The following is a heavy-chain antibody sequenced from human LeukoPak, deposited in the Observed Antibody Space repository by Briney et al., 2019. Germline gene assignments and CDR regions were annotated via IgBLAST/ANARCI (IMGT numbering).Heavy chain of an antibody. CDR3: AREDIVATQHYGMDV. J-gene: IGHJ6*02. D-gene: IGHD5-12*01. Sequence: GGSLRLSCAASGFTFSSYWMNWARQAPGKGLEWVASINHNGNVNYYVDSVRGRFTISRDNAKNSLYLQMSNLRAEDTAVYYCAREDIVATQHYGMDVWGQGTTVTVSS. CDR1: GFTFSSYW. CDR2: INHNGNVN. V-gene: IGHV3-7*03.